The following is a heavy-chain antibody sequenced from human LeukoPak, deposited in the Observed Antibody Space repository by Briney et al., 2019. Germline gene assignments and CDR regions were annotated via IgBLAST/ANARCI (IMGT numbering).Heavy chain of an antibody. CDR2: IYSSGGT. J-gene: IGHJ4*02. CDR3: ASGGPRDSSSTSCYDHY. Sequence: SETLSLTCTVSGGSISSFYWSWIRQPAGKGLEWIGRIYSSGGTNYNPSLKSRVTISVDKSKNQFSLKLNSVTAADSAVYYCASGGPRDSSSTSCYDHYWGQGTLVTVSS. V-gene: IGHV4-4*07. CDR1: GGSISSFY. D-gene: IGHD2-2*01.